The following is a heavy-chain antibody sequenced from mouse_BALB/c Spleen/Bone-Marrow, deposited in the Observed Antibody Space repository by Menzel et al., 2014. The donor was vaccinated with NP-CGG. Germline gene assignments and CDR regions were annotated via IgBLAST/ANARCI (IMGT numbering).Heavy chain of an antibody. CDR3: ARYRQGSYFDY. J-gene: IGHJ2*01. Sequence: DVHLVESGAELVTPGASVKLSCTASGFNFKDTYMHWLKQRPERGLEWIGSIVPAPGNSKYDPRFQGKATITTDTYSTPACLQLSRLTSENTAVYYCARYRQGSYFDYWGQGTTLTVSS. CDR2: IVPAPGNS. V-gene: IGHV14-3*02. CDR1: GFNFKDTY.